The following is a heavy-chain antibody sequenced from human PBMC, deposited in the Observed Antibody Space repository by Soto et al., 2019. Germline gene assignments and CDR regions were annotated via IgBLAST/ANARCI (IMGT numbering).Heavy chain of an antibody. J-gene: IGHJ6*02. CDR3: ARDKIIYDILTGQYYYYGMDV. V-gene: IGHV4-4*02. CDR2: IYHSGST. D-gene: IGHD3-9*01. CDR1: GGSISSSNW. Sequence: SETLSLTCAVSGGSISSSNWWSWVRQPPGKGLEWIGEIYHSGSTNYNPSLKSRVTISVDKSKNQFSLKLSSVTAADTAVYYCARDKIIYDILTGQYYYYGMDVWCQGTTVT.